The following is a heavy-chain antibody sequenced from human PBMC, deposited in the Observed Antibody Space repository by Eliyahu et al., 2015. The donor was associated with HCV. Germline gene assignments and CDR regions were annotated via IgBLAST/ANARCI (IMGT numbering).Heavy chain of an antibody. CDR2: ISGSGGST. CDR3: AKTIGVSYGYFDY. D-gene: IGHD5-18*01. V-gene: IGHV3-23*01. Sequence: EVQLLESGGGLVQPGGFLRLSCAASGFTFSSFDMSWVRQAPGKGLEWVSGISGSGGSTDYADSVKGRFTISRDNSKNTLDLQMNSLRAEDTAVYYCAKTIGVSYGYFDYWGQGTLVTVSS. CDR1: GFTFSSFD. J-gene: IGHJ4*02.